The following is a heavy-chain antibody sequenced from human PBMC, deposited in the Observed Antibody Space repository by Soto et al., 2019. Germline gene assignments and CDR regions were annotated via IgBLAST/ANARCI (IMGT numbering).Heavy chain of an antibody. Sequence: SHTLSLTCVISGYSVSGNGACLNWIRQSPSRGLQWLGRIYYMSKWFHDYAASVESRMAINPDTSRNQFSLQLNYVTPEDTAVYYCARVHCSAGTCLDGLDFWGQGTTVTVSS. D-gene: IGHD2-15*01. J-gene: IGHJ6*02. CDR3: ARVHCSAGTCLDGLDF. V-gene: IGHV6-1*01. CDR1: GYSVSGNGAC. CDR2: IYYMSKWFH.